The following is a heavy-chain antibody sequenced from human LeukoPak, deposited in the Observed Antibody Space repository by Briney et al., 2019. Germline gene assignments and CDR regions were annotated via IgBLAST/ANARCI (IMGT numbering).Heavy chain of an antibody. CDR2: ISSSSSYT. V-gene: IGHV3-21*05. CDR3: ARDSPIGRQQLVPVDY. CDR1: GFSFSSYV. Sequence: PGGSLRLSCSVSGFSFSSYVLHWVRQAPGKGLEWVSYISSSSSYTNYADSVKGRFTISRDNAKNSLYLQMNSLRAEDTAVYYCARDSPIGRQQLVPVDYWGQGALVTVSS. D-gene: IGHD6-13*01. J-gene: IGHJ4*02.